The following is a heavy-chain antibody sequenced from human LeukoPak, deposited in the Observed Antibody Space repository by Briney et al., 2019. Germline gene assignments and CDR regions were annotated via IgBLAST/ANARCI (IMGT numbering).Heavy chain of an antibody. Sequence: SVKVSCKASGGTFSSYAISWVRQAPGQGLEWMGGIIPIFGTANYAQKCQGRVTITADESTSTAYVELSSLRSEDTSVYDSASYYDFWSGYLDYYYYGMDVWGQGTTVTVSS. V-gene: IGHV1-69*13. CDR3: ASYYDFWSGYLDYYYYGMDV. CDR1: GGTFSSYA. J-gene: IGHJ6*02. D-gene: IGHD3-3*01. CDR2: IIPIFGTA.